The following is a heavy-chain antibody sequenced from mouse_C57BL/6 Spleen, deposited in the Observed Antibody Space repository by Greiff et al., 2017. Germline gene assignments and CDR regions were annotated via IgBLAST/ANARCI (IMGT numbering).Heavy chain of an antibody. Sequence: EVKLMESGPELVKPGASVKISCKASGYSFTGYYMNWVKQSPEKSLEWIGEINPSTGGTTYNQKFKAKATLTVDKSSSTAYMQLKSLTSEDSAVYYCAPRYYYGSRDYAMDYWGQGTSVTVSS. V-gene: IGHV1-42*01. CDR1: GYSFTGYY. D-gene: IGHD1-1*01. CDR2: INPSTGGT. CDR3: APRYYYGSRDYAMDY. J-gene: IGHJ4*01.